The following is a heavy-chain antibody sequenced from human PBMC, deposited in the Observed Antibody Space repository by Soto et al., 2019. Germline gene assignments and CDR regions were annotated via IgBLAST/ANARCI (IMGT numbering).Heavy chain of an antibody. CDR2: ISYDGSNK. CDR1: GFTFSSYG. D-gene: IGHD4-17*01. CDR3: AKGDDGDYEGLDY. V-gene: IGHV3-30*18. Sequence: QVQLVESGGGVVQPGRSRRLSCAASGFTFSSYGMHWVRQAPGKGLEWVAVISYDGSNKYYADSVKGRFTISRDNSKNTLYLQMNSLRAEDTAVYYCAKGDDGDYEGLDYWGQGTLVTVSS. J-gene: IGHJ4*02.